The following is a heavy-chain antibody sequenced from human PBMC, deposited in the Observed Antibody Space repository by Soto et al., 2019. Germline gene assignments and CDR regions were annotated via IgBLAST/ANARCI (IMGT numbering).Heavy chain of an antibody. CDR2: IDESGTT. CDR1: GGPIRSSSHY. Sequence: QLQLKESGPGLVKPSETLSLTCSVSGGPIRSSSHYWGWIRQSPGTGLEWIGSIDESGTTYYNPSLQSRVTVSVDTSKNQFSLKVISVTRADTAIYYCAREGGYVDYWGQGTLVTVSS. J-gene: IGHJ4*02. D-gene: IGHD3-16*01. CDR3: AREGGYVDY. V-gene: IGHV4-39*02.